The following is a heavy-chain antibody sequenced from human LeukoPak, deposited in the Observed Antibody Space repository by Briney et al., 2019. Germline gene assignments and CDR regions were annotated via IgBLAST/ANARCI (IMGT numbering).Heavy chain of an antibody. CDR2: INHSGST. CDR1: GGSFSGYY. Sequence: SETLSLTCAVYGGSFSGYYWSWIRQPPGKGLEWIGEINHSGSTNYNPSLKSRVTISVDTSKNQFSLKLSSVTAADTAVYYCAVTHGSGSYYPAENWFDPWGQETLVTVSS. CDR3: AVTHGSGSYYPAENWFDP. J-gene: IGHJ5*02. V-gene: IGHV4-34*01. D-gene: IGHD3-10*01.